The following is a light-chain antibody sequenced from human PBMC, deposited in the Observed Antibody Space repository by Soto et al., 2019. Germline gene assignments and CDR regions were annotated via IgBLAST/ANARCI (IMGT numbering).Light chain of an antibody. CDR2: LAS. CDR3: HQYNGWPRT. V-gene: IGKV3D-15*01. J-gene: IGKJ1*01. CDR1: QAVNTR. Sequence: EIVLTQSPATLSSFPGDRVTLSCRASQAVNTRLAWYQHKPGQAPRLLIYLASNRAAGVPARFSGSGSGTEFTLTITSLQSEDFAVYYCHQYNGWPRTFGQGTKVDIK.